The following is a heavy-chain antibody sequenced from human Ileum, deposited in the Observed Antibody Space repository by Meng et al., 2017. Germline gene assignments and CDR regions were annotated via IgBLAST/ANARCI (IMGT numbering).Heavy chain of an antibody. CDR3: ARHGGYYQDY. Sequence: VQLPGAVPALVKPSGTVSLPCAVSGGSITTNSYWSWVRQSPEKGLEWIGQIDHSGSPYYNPSLKSRVTMSVDKSKSQVSLQLTSVTAADTAVYYCARHGGYYQDYWGQGTLVTVSS. V-gene: IGHV4-4*02. D-gene: IGHD4-23*01. CDR2: IDHSGSP. CDR1: GGSITTNSY. J-gene: IGHJ4*02.